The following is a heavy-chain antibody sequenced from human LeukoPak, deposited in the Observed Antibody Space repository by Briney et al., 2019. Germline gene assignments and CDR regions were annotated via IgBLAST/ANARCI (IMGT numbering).Heavy chain of an antibody. J-gene: IGHJ4*02. CDR1: GFTLSSYA. Sequence: GGSLRLSRAASGFTLSSYATSWVRQAPGKGLEWVSAISGSGADTYYADSVKGRFTISRDASKNTLYLQMNSLRDEDTAVYYCAKQLDSGNYYPTGDDYWGQGTLVTVSS. D-gene: IGHD3-10*01. CDR2: ISGSGADT. V-gene: IGHV3-23*01. CDR3: AKQLDSGNYYPTGDDY.